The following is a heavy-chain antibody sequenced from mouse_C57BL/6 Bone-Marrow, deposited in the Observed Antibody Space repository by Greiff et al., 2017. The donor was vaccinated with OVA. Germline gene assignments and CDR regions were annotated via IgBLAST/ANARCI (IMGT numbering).Heavy chain of an antibody. V-gene: IGHV14-4*01. CDR2: IDPENGDT. CDR3: TTENWDGYFDV. Sequence: SGAELVRPGASVKLSCTASGFNIKDDYMHWVKQRPEQGLEWIGWIDPENGDTEYASKFQGKATITADTSSNTAYLQLSSLTSEDTAVYYCTTENWDGYFDVWGTGTTVTVSS. CDR1: GFNIKDDY. D-gene: IGHD4-1*01. J-gene: IGHJ1*03.